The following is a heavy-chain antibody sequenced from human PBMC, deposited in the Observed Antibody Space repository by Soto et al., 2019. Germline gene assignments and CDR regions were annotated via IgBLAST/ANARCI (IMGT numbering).Heavy chain of an antibody. Sequence: PGGSLRLSCAASGFTFSSYSMNWVRKAPGKGLEWVSSISSSSSYIYYADSVKGRFTISRDNAKNSLYLQMNSLRAEDTAVYYCARDFIDRLPWFDPWGQGTLVTVSS. CDR2: ISSSSSYI. D-gene: IGHD2-15*01. J-gene: IGHJ5*02. CDR3: ARDFIDRLPWFDP. V-gene: IGHV3-21*01. CDR1: GFTFSSYS.